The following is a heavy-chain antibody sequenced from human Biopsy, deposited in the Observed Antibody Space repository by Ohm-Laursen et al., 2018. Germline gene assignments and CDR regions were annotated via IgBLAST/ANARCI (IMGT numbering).Heavy chain of an antibody. CDR1: GYNFISYS. D-gene: IGHD3-16*02. Sequence: GASVKVSCKASGYNFISYSINWVRQAPGQGLEWMGWIRPLNGDTKYGQKFQDRVTMTTDTSTSIVYMKLTSLRSDDTAVYYCARGEVTFGELIASLDSWGQGTLVTVSS. J-gene: IGHJ4*02. CDR2: IRPLNGDT. CDR3: ARGEVTFGELIASLDS. V-gene: IGHV1-18*01.